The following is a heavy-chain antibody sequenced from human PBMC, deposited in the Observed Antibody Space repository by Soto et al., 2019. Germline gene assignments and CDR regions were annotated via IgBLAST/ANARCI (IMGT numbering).Heavy chain of an antibody. V-gene: IGHV4-30-2*01. CDR1: GGSISSGGYS. Sequence: PSETLSLTCAFSGGSISSGGYSLSWIRQPPGKGLEWIGYIDHSGSTYYNPSLKSRVTISVDTSKNQLSLKLSSVTAADTAVYYCARDPSGSGPNFDYWGQGALVTVSS. CDR2: IDHSGST. J-gene: IGHJ4*02. CDR3: ARDPSGSGPNFDY. D-gene: IGHD3-10*01.